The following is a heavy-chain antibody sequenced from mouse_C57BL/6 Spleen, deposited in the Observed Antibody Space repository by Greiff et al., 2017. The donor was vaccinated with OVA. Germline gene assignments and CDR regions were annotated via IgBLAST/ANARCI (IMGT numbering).Heavy chain of an antibody. J-gene: IGHJ2*01. CDR2: INYDGSST. Sequence: EVQVVESEGGLVQPGSSMKLSCTASGFTFSDYYMAWVRQVPEKGLEWVANINYDGSSTYYLDSLKSRFIISRDNAKNILYLQMSSLKSEDTATYYCAREGVGLYFDYWGQGTTLTVSS. V-gene: IGHV5-16*01. CDR1: GFTFSDYY. D-gene: IGHD1-1*02. CDR3: AREGVGLYFDY.